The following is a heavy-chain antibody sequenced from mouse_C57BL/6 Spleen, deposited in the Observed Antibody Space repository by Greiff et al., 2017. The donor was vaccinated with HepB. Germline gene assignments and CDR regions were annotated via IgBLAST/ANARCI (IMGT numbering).Heavy chain of an antibody. CDR3: ARDYYGSLAY. J-gene: IGHJ3*01. Sequence: EVKLVESGPGLVKPSQSLSLTCSVTGYSITSGYYWNWIRQFPGNKLEWMGYISYDGSNNYNPSLKNRISITRDTSKNQFFLKLNSVTTEDTATYYCARDYYGSLAYWGQGTLVTVSA. CDR1: GYSITSGYY. V-gene: IGHV3-6*01. D-gene: IGHD1-1*01. CDR2: ISYDGSN.